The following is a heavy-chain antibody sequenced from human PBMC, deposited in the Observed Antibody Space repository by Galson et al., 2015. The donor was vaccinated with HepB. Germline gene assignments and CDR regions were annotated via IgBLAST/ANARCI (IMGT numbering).Heavy chain of an antibody. V-gene: IGHV1-8*01. CDR3: ARAVRGLDRSPPPYYFDY. D-gene: IGHD3-16*02. Sequence: SVKVSCKASGYTFTSYDINWVRQATGQGLEWMGWMNPNSGNTGYAQKFQGRVTMTRNTSISTAYMELSSLRSGDTAVYYCARAVRGLDRSPPPYYFDYWGQGTLVTVSS. J-gene: IGHJ4*02. CDR1: GYTFTSYD. CDR2: MNPNSGNT.